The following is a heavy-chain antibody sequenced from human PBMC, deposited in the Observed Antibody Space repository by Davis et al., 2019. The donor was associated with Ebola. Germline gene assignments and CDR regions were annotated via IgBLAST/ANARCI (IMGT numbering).Heavy chain of an antibody. V-gene: IGHV3-7*01. CDR2: INPDGFEK. Sequence: GGLLRSPCAALGFPLRAFSMHWHRQAAGLVLEWVANINPDGFEKYYVDSVNGRFTISRDNAKNSLYLQMNSLRAEDTAVYYCARVGRRAARDYWGQGTLV. D-gene: IGHD6-6*01. J-gene: IGHJ4*02. CDR1: GFPLRAFS. CDR3: ARVGRRAARDY.